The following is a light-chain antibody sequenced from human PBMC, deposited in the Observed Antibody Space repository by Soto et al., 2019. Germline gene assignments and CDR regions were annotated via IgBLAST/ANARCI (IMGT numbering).Light chain of an antibody. CDR1: SSNIGINT. CDR3: VAWDDSLNGPV. V-gene: IGLV1-44*01. CDR2: SSN. Sequence: QAVVTQPPSASGTPGQRVTISCSGSSSNIGINTVNWYQQLPGTAPKLLIYSSNQRPSGVPDRFSGSKSGTSASLAISGLQSEDEADYYCVAWDDSLNGPVFGGGTKVTVL. J-gene: IGLJ2*01.